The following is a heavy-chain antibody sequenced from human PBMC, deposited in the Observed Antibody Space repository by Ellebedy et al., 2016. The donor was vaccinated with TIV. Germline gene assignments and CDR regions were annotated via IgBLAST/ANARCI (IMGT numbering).Heavy chain of an antibody. V-gene: IGHV1-69*13. CDR1: GGTFSSYA. CDR3: ARDGYCSSTSCYHLNTQTPEGTFDY. CDR2: IIPIFGTA. Sequence: SVKVSXKASGGTFSSYAISWVRHAPGQGLEWMGGIIPIFGTANYAQKFQGRVTITADESTSTAYMELSSLRSEDTAVYYCARDGYCSSTSCYHLNTQTPEGTFDYWGQGTLVTVSS. J-gene: IGHJ4*02. D-gene: IGHD2-2*03.